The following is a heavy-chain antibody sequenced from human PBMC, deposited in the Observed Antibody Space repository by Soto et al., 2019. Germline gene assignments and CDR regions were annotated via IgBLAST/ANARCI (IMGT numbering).Heavy chain of an antibody. Sequence: GGSLRLSCAASGFTFSSYAMSWVRQAPGKGLEWVSAISGSGGSTYYADSVKGRFTISRDNSKNTLYLQMNSLRAEDTAVYYCAKDPDPAVGRCSSTSCYAFDYWGQGTLVTVSS. CDR3: AKDPDPAVGRCSSTSCYAFDY. J-gene: IGHJ4*02. CDR1: GFTFSSYA. CDR2: ISGSGGST. V-gene: IGHV3-23*01. D-gene: IGHD2-2*01.